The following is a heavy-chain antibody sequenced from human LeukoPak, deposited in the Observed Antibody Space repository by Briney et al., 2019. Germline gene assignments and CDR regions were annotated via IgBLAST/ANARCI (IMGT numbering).Heavy chain of an antibody. J-gene: IGHJ1*01. CDR2: TKPDGSEK. CDR3: ATKAYCGGDCHSRYFQH. Sequence: GGSLRLSCAASGFSFSYYWMSWVRQAPGKGLEWVANTKPDGSEKYYVDSVKGRFTISRDNAKNSLYLEMNNLGAEDTAVYYCATKAYCGGDCHSRYFQHWGQGTLVTVSS. V-gene: IGHV3-7*03. D-gene: IGHD2-21*02. CDR1: GFSFSYYW.